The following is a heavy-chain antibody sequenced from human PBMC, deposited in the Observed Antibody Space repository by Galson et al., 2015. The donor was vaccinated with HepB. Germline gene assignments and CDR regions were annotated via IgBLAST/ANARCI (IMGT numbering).Heavy chain of an antibody. V-gene: IGHV1-2*06. J-gene: IGHJ6*02. Sequence: ASGYTFTGYYMHWVRQAPGQGLEWMGRINPNSGGTDYAQKFQGRVTMTRDTSISTAYMELSSLRSDDTAVYYCARQTTTTVIYHGMDVWGQGTTVTVS. CDR1: GYTFTGYY. CDR2: INPNSGGT. D-gene: IGHD4-11*01. CDR3: ARQTTTTVIYHGMDV.